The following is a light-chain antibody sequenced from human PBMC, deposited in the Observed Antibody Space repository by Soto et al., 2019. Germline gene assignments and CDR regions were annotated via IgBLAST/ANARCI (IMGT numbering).Light chain of an antibody. CDR1: QSLNSNC. CDR2: GAS. J-gene: IGKJ5*01. Sequence: EVVLTHSPGTLSLSSVERAPLSXXASQSLNSNCFTGYQQKPGMTPRXLLYGASSRATGSPDRFSGSGSGTDFTLTISRLEPEDFALYYCQQYGHSPITFGQGTRLDIK. CDR3: QQYGHSPIT. V-gene: IGKV3-20*01.